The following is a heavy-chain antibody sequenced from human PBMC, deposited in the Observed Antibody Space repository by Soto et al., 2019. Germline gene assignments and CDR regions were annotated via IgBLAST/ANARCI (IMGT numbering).Heavy chain of an antibody. CDR2: IIPIFGTA. V-gene: IGHV1-69*06. CDR1: GGTFSSYA. D-gene: IGHD1-26*01. Sequence: SVKVSCKASGGTFSSYAISWVRQAPGQGLEWMGGIIPIFGTANYAQKFQGRVTITADKSTSTAYMGLSSLRSEDTAVYYCARVVGATRYYYGMDVWGQGTTVTVSS. CDR3: ARVVGATRYYYGMDV. J-gene: IGHJ6*02.